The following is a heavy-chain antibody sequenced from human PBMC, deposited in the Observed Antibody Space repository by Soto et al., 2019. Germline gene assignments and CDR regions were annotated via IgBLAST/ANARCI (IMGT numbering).Heavy chain of an antibody. D-gene: IGHD3-9*01. CDR3: ARGIAYYDILPGHWTNYVGNY. CDR1: GYTFTGYY. CDR2: INPNSGGT. V-gene: IGHV1-2*02. Sequence: GASVKVSCKASGYTFTGYYMHWVRQAPGQGLEWMGWINPNSGGTNYAQKFQGRVTMTRDTSISTAYMELSRLRSDDTAVYYCARGIAYYDILPGHWTNYVGNYRGQGTLVTVSS. J-gene: IGHJ4*02.